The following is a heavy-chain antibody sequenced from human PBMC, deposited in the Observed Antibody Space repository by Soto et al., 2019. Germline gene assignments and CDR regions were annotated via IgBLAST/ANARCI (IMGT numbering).Heavy chain of an antibody. CDR3: TTDMGPGWWLQFYYYGMDV. Sequence: PGGSLRLSCAASGFTFSNAWMNWVRQAPGKGLEWVGRIKSKTDGGTTDYAAPVKGRFTISRDDSKNTLYLQMNSLKTEDTAVYYCTTDMGPGWWLQFYYYGMDVWGQGTTVTVSS. CDR1: GFTFSNAW. J-gene: IGHJ6*02. V-gene: IGHV3-15*07. CDR2: IKSKTDGGTT. D-gene: IGHD5-18*01.